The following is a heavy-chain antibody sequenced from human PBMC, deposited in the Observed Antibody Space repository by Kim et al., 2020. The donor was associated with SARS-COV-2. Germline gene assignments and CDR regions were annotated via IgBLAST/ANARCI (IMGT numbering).Heavy chain of an antibody. Sequence: IYYADSGKGRFTISRDNAKTSLYLQMNSLSAEDTAVYYCARDSVYYGMDVWGQGTTVTVSS. J-gene: IGHJ6*02. D-gene: IGHD3-10*01. V-gene: IGHV3-48*03. CDR3: ARDSVYYGMDV. CDR2: I.